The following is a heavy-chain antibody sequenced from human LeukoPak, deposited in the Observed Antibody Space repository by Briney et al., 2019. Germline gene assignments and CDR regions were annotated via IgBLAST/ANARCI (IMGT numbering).Heavy chain of an antibody. CDR1: GYSISSGYY. J-gene: IGHJ4*02. V-gene: IGHV4-38-2*01. D-gene: IGHD3-10*01. CDR3: ANGELLPERFDY. Sequence: PSETLSLTCAVSGYSISSGYYWGWIRQPPGKGLEWIGSIYHSGSTYYNPSLKSRVTISVDTSKNLFSPKLSSVTAADTAVYYCANGELLPERFDYLGQGTLVTVSS. CDR2: IYHSGST.